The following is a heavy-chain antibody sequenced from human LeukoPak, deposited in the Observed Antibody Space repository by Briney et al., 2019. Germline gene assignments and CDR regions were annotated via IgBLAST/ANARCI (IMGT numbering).Heavy chain of an antibody. V-gene: IGHV4-59*01. CDR2: IYYSGST. D-gene: IGHD6-19*01. CDR3: ARALYSSGIYY. CDR1: GGSINSYY. Sequence: SETLSLTCTVCGGSINSYYWSWLRQPPGKGLEWFGYIYYSGSTNYNPSLKSRVTISIDTSKNQFSLKLSSGTAADTAVYYCARALYSSGIYYCGQGTLVTVSS. J-gene: IGHJ4*02.